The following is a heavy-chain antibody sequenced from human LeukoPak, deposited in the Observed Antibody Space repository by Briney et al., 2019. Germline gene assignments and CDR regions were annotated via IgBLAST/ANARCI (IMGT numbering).Heavy chain of an antibody. J-gene: IGHJ4*02. Sequence: PGGSLRLSCTASGFNFSSSVMHWVRQAPGKGLEWVAVISHDGSNKYCADSVKGRFTISRDNSKNTLYLQMNSLRAEDTAVYYCARDSAHGYRFDYWGQGTLVTVSS. V-gene: IGHV3-30*01. CDR2: ISHDGSNK. CDR3: ARDSAHGYRFDY. D-gene: IGHD5-18*01. CDR1: GFNFSSSV.